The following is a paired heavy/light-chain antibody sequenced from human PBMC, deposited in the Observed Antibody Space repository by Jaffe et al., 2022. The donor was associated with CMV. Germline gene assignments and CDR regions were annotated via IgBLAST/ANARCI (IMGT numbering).Light chain of an antibody. CDR1: QRIANK. CDR3: QQHNDWPRT. J-gene: IGKJ1*01. V-gene: IGKV3-15*01. CDR2: GAS. Sequence: EIVMTQSPATLSVSLGERATLSCRASQRIANKLAWYQQKPGQAPRLLIVGASTRAPGIPGRFSGSGSGTEFTLTINSLQSEDFAVYYCQQHNDWPRTFGQGTKVEIK.
Heavy chain of an antibody. V-gene: IGHV1-69*01. CDR1: GATFSIYS. D-gene: IGHD3-16*01. J-gene: IGHJ4*02. CDR2: IIPISLTP. Sequence: QVRLVQSGPEVKNPGSSVKVSCRASGATFSIYSITWVRQAPGQGLEFVGGIIPISLTPIYAQKFQGRITITADEYSSAAYMELNSLTSEDTAVYYCGRDPYFYDPSLTADFNYWGQGTLVTVSS. CDR3: GRDPYFYDPSLTADFNY.